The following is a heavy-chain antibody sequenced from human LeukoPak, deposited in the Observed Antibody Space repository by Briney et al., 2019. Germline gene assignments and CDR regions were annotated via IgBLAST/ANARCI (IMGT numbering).Heavy chain of an antibody. D-gene: IGHD5-18*01. CDR3: VRAGGAYSFNP. J-gene: IGHJ5*02. V-gene: IGHV3-7*01. CDR1: GFTFDDYW. CDR2: IKQDGSEQ. Sequence: GGSLRLSCVASGFTFDDYWMNWVHQAPGKGLEWVANIKQDGSEQYYVDSVKGRFTISRDNAKNSLYLQMNSLRAEDTAVYYCVRAGGAYSFNPWGQGTLVTVSS.